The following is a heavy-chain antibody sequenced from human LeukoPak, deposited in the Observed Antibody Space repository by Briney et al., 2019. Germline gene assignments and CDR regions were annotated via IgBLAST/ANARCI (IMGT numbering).Heavy chain of an antibody. Sequence: GTSVKVSCKASGYTFTSYVISWVRQAPGQGLEWMGWISAYNGNTNYAQKLQCRVTMTTDTSTSTTYMELRSLRSDDPAVYYCASLQLTPPRLGQKFQYWGQGPLVPVSS. D-gene: IGHD2-2*01. CDR2: ISAYNGNT. CDR3: ASLQLTPPRLGQKFQY. J-gene: IGHJ1*01. V-gene: IGHV1-18*01. CDR1: GYTFTSYV.